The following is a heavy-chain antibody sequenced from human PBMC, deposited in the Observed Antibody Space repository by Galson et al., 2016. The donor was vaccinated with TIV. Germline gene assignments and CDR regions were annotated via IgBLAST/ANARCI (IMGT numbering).Heavy chain of an antibody. Sequence: PALVTSPQTLTLTCTFSGFSLTPPGMCVSWIRQPPGKALEWLARIDWEEDKYYSTSLKTRLTISQDTSKDQVVPKMTNLDPADTATESCPPSSRWSLEYWGRGTLVTVSS. CDR1: GFSLTPPGMC. V-gene: IGHV2-70*11. CDR2: IDWEEDK. J-gene: IGHJ4*02. D-gene: IGHD6-19*01. CDR3: PPSSRWSLEY.